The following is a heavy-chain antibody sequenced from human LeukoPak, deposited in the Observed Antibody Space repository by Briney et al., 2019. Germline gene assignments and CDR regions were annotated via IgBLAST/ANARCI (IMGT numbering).Heavy chain of an antibody. D-gene: IGHD2-2*01. Sequence: PGGSLRLSCAASGFTFSSYGMHWIRQAPGKGLEWVAFIRYDGSNKYYADSVKGRFTISRDNSKNTLYLQMNSLRAEDTAVYYCAKGDIVVVPAALPDYWGQGTLVTVSS. CDR3: AKGDIVVVPAALPDY. CDR1: GFTFSSYG. CDR2: IRYDGSNK. J-gene: IGHJ4*02. V-gene: IGHV3-30*02.